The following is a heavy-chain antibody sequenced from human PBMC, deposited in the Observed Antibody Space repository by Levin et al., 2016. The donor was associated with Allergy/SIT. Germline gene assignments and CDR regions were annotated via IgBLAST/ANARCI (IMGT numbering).Heavy chain of an antibody. CDR3: ARGGIVVVPQYGMDV. Sequence: SVKVSCKASGYTFTSYYMHWVRQAPGQGLEWMGRIIPILGIANYAQKFQGRVTITADKSTSTAYMELSSLRSEDTAVYYCARGGIVVVPQYGMDVWGQGTTVTVSS. V-gene: IGHV1-69*04. CDR1: GYTFTSYY. CDR2: IIPILGIA. J-gene: IGHJ6*02. D-gene: IGHD2-2*01.